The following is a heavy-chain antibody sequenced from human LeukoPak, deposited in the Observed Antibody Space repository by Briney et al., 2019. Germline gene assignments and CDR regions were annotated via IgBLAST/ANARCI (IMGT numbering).Heavy chain of an antibody. J-gene: IGHJ4*02. Sequence: SVKVSCKASGGTFSSYAISWVRQAPGQGLEWMGRIIPIFGTANYAQKFQGRVTITTDESTSTAYMELSSLRSEDTAVYYCARDGYSSGWLGSADYWGQGTLVTVSS. V-gene: IGHV1-69*05. CDR2: IIPIFGTA. D-gene: IGHD6-19*01. CDR1: GGTFSSYA. CDR3: ARDGYSSGWLGSADY.